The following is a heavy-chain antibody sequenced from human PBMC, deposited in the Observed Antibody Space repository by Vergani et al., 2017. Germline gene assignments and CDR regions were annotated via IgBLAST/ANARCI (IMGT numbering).Heavy chain of an antibody. V-gene: IGHV4-59*01. CDR3: ARDVRVAAAGNYYYYGMDV. J-gene: IGHJ6*02. CDR2: IYYSGST. CDR1: GGSISSYY. D-gene: IGHD6-13*01. Sequence: QVQLQESGPGLVKPSETLSLTCTVSGGSISSYYWSWIRQPPGKGLEWIGYIYYSGSTNYNPSLKSRVTISVDTSKNQFSLKLSSVTAADTAVYYCARDVRVAAAGNYYYYGMDVWGQGTTVTVSS.